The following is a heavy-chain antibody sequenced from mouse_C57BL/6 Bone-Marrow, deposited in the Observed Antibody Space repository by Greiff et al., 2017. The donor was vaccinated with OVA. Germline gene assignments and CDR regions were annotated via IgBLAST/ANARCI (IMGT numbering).Heavy chain of an antibody. CDR1: GYTFTEYT. V-gene: IGHV1-62-2*01. J-gene: IGHJ2*01. CDR2: FYPGSGSI. Sequence: QVHVKQSGAELVKPGASVKLSCKASGYTFTEYTIHWVKQRSGQGLEWIGWFYPGSGSIKYNEKFKDKATLTADKSSSTVYMELSRLTSEDSAVYFCARHEVGRQLSLYYFDYWGQGTTLTVSS. CDR3: ARHEVGRQLSLYYFDY. D-gene: IGHD3-2*02.